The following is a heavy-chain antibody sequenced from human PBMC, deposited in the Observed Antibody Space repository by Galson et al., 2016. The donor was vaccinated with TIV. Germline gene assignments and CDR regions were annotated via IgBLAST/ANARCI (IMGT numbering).Heavy chain of an antibody. J-gene: IGHJ5*01. CDR3: ARAPQIYDDWFDS. D-gene: IGHD3-16*01. V-gene: IGHV1-69*13. CDR1: GGIFTNYA. CDR2: IIPMFGSA. Sequence: VKVSCQASGGIFTNYAISWVRQAPGQGLEWMGRIIPMFGSANYAQKFQGRVTITTDEVKTTTYMELSSLRSEDTAMYFCARAPQIYDDWFDSWGQGTLVIVSS.